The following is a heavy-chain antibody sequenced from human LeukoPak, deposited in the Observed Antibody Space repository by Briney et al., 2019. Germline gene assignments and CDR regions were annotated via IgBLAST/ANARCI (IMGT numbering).Heavy chain of an antibody. D-gene: IGHD2-2*01. CDR2: TYHSGNT. Sequence: KASETLSLTCAVSGGSISSNNWWSWVRQPPGKGLEWIGETYHSGNTHYNPSLKSRLTISVDKSKNQFSLNLSSVTAADTAVYYCARDRGIWGYCSSTSCANWFDPWDQGTLVTVSS. CDR1: GGSISSNNW. J-gene: IGHJ5*02. V-gene: IGHV4-4*02. CDR3: ARDRGIWGYCSSTSCANWFDP.